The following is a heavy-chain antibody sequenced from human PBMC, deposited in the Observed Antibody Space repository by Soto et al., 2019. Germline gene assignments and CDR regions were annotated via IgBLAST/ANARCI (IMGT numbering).Heavy chain of an antibody. V-gene: IGHV4-39*02. J-gene: IGHJ5*02. CDR2: IYHTGNA. Sequence: SETLSLTCSVSGDSISNSRFYWAWIRQPPGEGLEWIGSIYHTGNAYYKPSLKSRVTIFVDTSKNQFSLKLTSVTAVDTAFYYFSRDYFDSSDYTTNWFDPWGQGTLVTVSS. CDR3: SRDYFDSSDYTTNWFDP. CDR1: GDSISNSRFY. D-gene: IGHD3-22*01.